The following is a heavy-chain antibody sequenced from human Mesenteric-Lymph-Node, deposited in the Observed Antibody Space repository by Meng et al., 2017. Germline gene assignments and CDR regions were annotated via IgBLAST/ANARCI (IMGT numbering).Heavy chain of an antibody. J-gene: IGHJ4*02. V-gene: IGHV3-23*01. D-gene: IGHD3-22*01. CDR2: ISGSGGST. CDR3: AKRRYYYDSSGYYYFDY. Sequence: GESLKISCAASGFTFSSYSMNWVRQAPGKGLEWVSAISGSGGSTYYADSVKGRFTISRDNSKNTLYLQMNSLRAEDTAVYYCAKRRYYYDSSGYYYFDYWGQGTLVTVSS. CDR1: GFTFSSYS.